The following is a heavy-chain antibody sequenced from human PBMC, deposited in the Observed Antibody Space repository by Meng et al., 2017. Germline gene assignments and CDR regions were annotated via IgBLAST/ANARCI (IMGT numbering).Heavy chain of an antibody. V-gene: IGHV4-34*01. CDR2: IKHSGST. J-gene: IGHJ4*02. CDR1: GGVFRGYD. D-gene: IGHD4-11*01. CDR3: AYATTVSN. Sequence: QGQLLQLGAGLVKTSETLSLTCAVYGGVFRGYDWSWIRQPPGKGLEWIGEIKHSGSTNYNPSLKSRVTISVDTSKNQFSLKLSSVTAADTAVYYCAYATTVSNWGQGTLVTVAS.